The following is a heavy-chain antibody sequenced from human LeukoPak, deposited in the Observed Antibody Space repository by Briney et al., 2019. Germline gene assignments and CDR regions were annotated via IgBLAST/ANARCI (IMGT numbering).Heavy chain of an antibody. CDR2: AHYSGST. V-gene: IGHV4-59*01. Sequence: PSETLSLTCTVSGASISGYYWSWIRQPPGKGLEWIGYAHYSGSTNYSPSLKSRVTISVDTPKNQFSLKLTSVIAADTAFYYCASWAGDWGFDYWGQGTLVSVSS. CDR1: GASISGYY. J-gene: IGHJ4*02. D-gene: IGHD7-27*01. CDR3: ASWAGDWGFDY.